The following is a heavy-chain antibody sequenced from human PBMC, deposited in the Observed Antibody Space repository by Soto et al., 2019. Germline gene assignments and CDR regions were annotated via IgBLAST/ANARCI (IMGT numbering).Heavy chain of an antibody. CDR3: AGDPDSHYNDSHASSYP. V-gene: IGHV1-69*04. J-gene: IGHJ5*02. D-gene: IGHD4-4*01. CDR2: IIPIIGII. Sequence: SVKVSCKASGGTFSTYTITWVRQAPGQGLEWMGRIIPIIGIINYAQKFQGRVTISADKFTGTAYMELTGLRSDDTAVYYCAGDPDSHYNDSHASSYPWGQGTLVTSPQ. CDR1: GGTFSTYT.